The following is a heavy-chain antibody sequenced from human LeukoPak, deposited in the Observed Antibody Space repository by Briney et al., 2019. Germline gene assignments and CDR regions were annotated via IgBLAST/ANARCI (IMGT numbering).Heavy chain of an antibody. J-gene: IGHJ5*02. CDR3: ARDGGLLWFGESYNWFDP. CDR1: GYTFTAYN. D-gene: IGHD3-10*01. CDR2: ITPSSGGT. Sequence: ASVKVSCKTSGYTFTAYNIHWVRQAPGQGLEWMGWITPSSGGTNYAQRLQGRITMTRDTSTSTVYMELSSLRSEDTAVYYCARDGGLLWFGESYNWFDPWGQGTLVTVSS. V-gene: IGHV1-2*02.